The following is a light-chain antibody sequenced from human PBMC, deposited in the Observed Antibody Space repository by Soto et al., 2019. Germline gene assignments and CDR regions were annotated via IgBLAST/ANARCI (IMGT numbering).Light chain of an antibody. CDR2: GAS. CDR3: PQLNFFPIT. Sequence: DIQMSQSPSAMSASVGDRVTITCRASQGISNYLAWFQQKPGKVPKRLIYGASSLQGGVPSRFSGSGSGTEFTLTITSLQPEDFATYYCPQLNFFPITFGQGTRLEIK. CDR1: QGISNY. J-gene: IGKJ5*01. V-gene: IGKV1-17*03.